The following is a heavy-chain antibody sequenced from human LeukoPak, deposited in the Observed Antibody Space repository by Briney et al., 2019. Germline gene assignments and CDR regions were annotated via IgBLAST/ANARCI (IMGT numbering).Heavy chain of an antibody. CDR3: GGGTVRGVIIGP. D-gene: IGHD3-10*01. CDR2: IIPIFGTA. V-gene: IGHV1-69*05. J-gene: IGHJ5*02. Sequence: SVTVSCKASGGTFSSYAISWVRQGPGPGLEWMGSIIPIFGTATYAQKFQGRVTITTDDSTRTAYIVQRSLMSEDTAVFYSGGGTVRGVIIGPWGQGTLVTVSS. CDR1: GGTFSSYA.